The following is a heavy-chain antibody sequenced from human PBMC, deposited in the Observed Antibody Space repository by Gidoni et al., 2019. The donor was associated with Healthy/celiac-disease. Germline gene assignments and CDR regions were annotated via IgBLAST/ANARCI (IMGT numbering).Heavy chain of an antibody. Sequence: EVQLVESAGGLVQPGGSLRLSCAASGFTFSSYSMNWVRQATGKGLEWVSYISSSSSTIYYADSVKGRFTISRDNAKNSLYLQMNSLRDEDTAVYYCAREGVGYDSSGCIDYWGQGTLVTVSS. D-gene: IGHD3-22*01. CDR2: ISSSSSTI. CDR3: AREGVGYDSSGCIDY. J-gene: IGHJ4*02. V-gene: IGHV3-48*02. CDR1: GFTFSSYS.